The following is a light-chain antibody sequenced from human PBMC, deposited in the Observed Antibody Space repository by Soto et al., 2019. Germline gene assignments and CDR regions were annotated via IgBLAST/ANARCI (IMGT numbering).Light chain of an antibody. Sequence: QSALTQPASVSGSPGQSITISCTGTSSDVGGHNYVSWYQLHPGKAPKLMIYDVSNRPSGVSNRFSGSKSGNTASLTISGLQAEDEAEYYCSSYTSSGTLGVFGTGT. V-gene: IGLV2-14*01. J-gene: IGLJ1*01. CDR2: DVS. CDR3: SSYTSSGTLGV. CDR1: SSDVGGHNY.